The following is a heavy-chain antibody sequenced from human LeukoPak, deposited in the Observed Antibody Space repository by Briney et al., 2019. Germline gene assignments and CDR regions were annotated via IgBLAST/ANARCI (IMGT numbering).Heavy chain of an antibody. V-gene: IGHV4-59*01. CDR2: IYYSGST. CDR1: GGSISSYY. CDR3: AREYYYYMDV. Sequence: PSETLSLTCTVSGGSISSYYWSWIRQPPGKGLEWIGYIYYSGSTNYNPSLKSRVTISVGTSKNQFSLKLSSVTAADTAVYYCAREYYYYMDVWGKGTTVTVSS. J-gene: IGHJ6*03.